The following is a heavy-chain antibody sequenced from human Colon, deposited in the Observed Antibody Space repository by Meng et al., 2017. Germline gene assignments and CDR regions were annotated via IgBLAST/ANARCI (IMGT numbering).Heavy chain of an antibody. V-gene: IGHV1-69*13. CDR2: ITPVFGAA. CDR3: ARVDYDSSGYFSSYFHGLDV. D-gene: IGHD3-22*01. CDR1: GGTFSSYA. Sequence: SVKVSCKASGGTFSSYAISWVRQAPGQGLEWMGGITPVFGAAIYAPKFQGRVTITADESTSTAYMELSSLRSEDTAVYYCARVDYDSSGYFSSYFHGLDVCGHGTTVTVSS. J-gene: IGHJ6*02.